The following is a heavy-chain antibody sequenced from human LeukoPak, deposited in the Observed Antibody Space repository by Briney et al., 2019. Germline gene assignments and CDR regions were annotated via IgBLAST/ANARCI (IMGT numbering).Heavy chain of an antibody. D-gene: IGHD3-22*01. CDR2: IKQDGSEK. CDR1: GFTFSSYW. V-gene: IGHV3-7*01. Sequence: GGSLRLSCAASGFTFSSYWMSWVRQAPGKGLEWVANIKQDGSEKYYVDSVKGRFTTSRDNAKNSLYLQMNSLRAEDTAVYYCARDLQTYYYDSSGYFQYNWFDPWGQGTLVTVSS. J-gene: IGHJ5*02. CDR3: ARDLQTYYYDSSGYFQYNWFDP.